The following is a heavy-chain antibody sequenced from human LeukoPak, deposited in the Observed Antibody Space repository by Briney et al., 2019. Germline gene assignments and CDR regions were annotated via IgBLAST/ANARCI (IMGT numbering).Heavy chain of an antibody. V-gene: IGHV1-2*02. CDR3: ARAGWTGYYLEAFDI. CDR1: GYTFTGYY. J-gene: IGHJ3*02. D-gene: IGHD3/OR15-3a*01. Sequence: ASVKVSCKASGYTFTGYYMHWVRQAPGQGLEWMGWINPNSGGTNYAQKFQGRVTMTRDTSINTAYMELSRLRSDDTAVYYCARAGWTGYYLEAFDIWGQGTMVTVSS. CDR2: INPNSGGT.